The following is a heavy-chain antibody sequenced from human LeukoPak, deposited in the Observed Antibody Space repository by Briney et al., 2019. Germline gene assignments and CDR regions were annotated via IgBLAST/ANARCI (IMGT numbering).Heavy chain of an antibody. CDR1: GGSIGSYY. Sequence: SETLSLTCTVSGGSIGSYYWSWIRQPPGKGLEWIGFIYYTGSTNYNSSLKSRVTISLDTSKNQFSQRLSSMTAADTAVYFCARCGYSYGTGYHFDSWGQGTLVTVSS. V-gene: IGHV4-59*13. CDR2: IYYTGST. D-gene: IGHD5-18*01. CDR3: ARCGYSYGTGYHFDS. J-gene: IGHJ4*02.